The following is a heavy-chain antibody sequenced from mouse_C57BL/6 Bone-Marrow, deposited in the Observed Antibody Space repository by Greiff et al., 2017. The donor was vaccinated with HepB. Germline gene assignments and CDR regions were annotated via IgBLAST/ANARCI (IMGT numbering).Heavy chain of an antibody. Sequence: QVQLQQSGPGLVQPSQSLSITCTVSGFSLTSYGVHWVRQSPGKGLEWLGVIWSGGSTDYNAAFISRLSISKDNSKSQVFFKMNSLQADDTAIYYCARRLRREGYYFDYWGQGTTLTVSS. CDR3: ARRLRREGYYFDY. CDR1: GFSLTSYG. V-gene: IGHV2-2*01. CDR2: IWSGGST. J-gene: IGHJ2*01. D-gene: IGHD2-2*01.